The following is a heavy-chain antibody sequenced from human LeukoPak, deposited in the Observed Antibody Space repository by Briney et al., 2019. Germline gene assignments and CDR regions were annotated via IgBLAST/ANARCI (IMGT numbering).Heavy chain of an antibody. J-gene: IGHJ5*02. D-gene: IGHD3-22*01. Sequence: LSGGSLRLSCAASGFTFSSYAMSWVRQAPGKGLEWVSSITDNGGYTYYTDSVKGRFTISRDDSKNTLYLQMNSLRVEDTAVYYCAIDQFYGTSGYYYAGWFDPWGQGTLVSVSS. CDR3: AIDQFYGTSGYYYAGWFDP. CDR2: ITDNGGYT. V-gene: IGHV3-23*01. CDR1: GFTFSSYA.